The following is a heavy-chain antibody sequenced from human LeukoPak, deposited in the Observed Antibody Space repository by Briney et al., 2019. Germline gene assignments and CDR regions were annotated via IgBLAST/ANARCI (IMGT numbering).Heavy chain of an antibody. V-gene: IGHV3-23*01. CDR1: GFTFSSYA. CDR3: ARVGFGGYLFDF. CDR2: ISGSGGST. D-gene: IGHD2-15*01. Sequence: PGGSLRLSCAASGFTFSSYAMSWVRQAPGKGLEWVSAISGSGGSTYYADSVKGRFTISRDNSKNTLYLQMNSLRVEDTAVYYCARVGFGGYLFDFWGQGTLVTVSS. J-gene: IGHJ4*02.